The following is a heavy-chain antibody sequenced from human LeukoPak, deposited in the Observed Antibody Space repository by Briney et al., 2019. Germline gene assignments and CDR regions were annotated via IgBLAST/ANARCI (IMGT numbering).Heavy chain of an antibody. CDR1: GGSISSGGYS. V-gene: IGHV4-30-2*02. CDR3: ASLGGGGSYRTFDY. Sequence: SETLSLTCAVSGGSISSGGYSWSWIRQPPGKGLEWIGYIYHSGSTYYNPSLKSRVTISVDTSKNQFSLKLSSVTAADTAVYYCASLGGGGSYRTFDYWGQGTLVTVSS. CDR2: IYHSGST. J-gene: IGHJ4*02. D-gene: IGHD1-26*01.